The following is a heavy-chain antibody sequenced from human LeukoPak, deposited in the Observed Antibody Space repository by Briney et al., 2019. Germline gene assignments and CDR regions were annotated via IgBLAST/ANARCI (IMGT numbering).Heavy chain of an antibody. CDR1: GFTISSKY. CDR3: ASCPEHYGVFRRNYFGY. V-gene: IGHV3-66*01. D-gene: IGHD4-17*01. CDR2: IYSGGST. Sequence: GGSLRLSCAASGFTISSKYMSWVRQAPGKGLEWVSVIYSGGSTYYADSVKGRFTISRDNSKNTLYLQMNSLRAEDTAVYYCASCPEHYGVFRRNYFGYWSQGTLVTVSS. J-gene: IGHJ4*02.